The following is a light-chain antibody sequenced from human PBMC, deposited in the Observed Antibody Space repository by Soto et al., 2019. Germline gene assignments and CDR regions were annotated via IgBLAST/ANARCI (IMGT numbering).Light chain of an antibody. J-gene: IGKJ1*01. CDR1: QNVRTF. CDR2: GAS. Sequence: EVVLTQSPATLSLSPGERATLSCRASQNVRTFLDWYQQKPGQAPRLLIYGASNRATGVPARFSGSGPATDFTLTISSLEPEDFAVYYCQQHSHWPPWTFGQGTRVEIQ. CDR3: QQHSHWPPWT. V-gene: IGKV3-11*01.